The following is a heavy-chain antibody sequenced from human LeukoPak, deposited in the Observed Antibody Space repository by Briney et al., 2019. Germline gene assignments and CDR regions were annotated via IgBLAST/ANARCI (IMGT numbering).Heavy chain of an antibody. D-gene: IGHD6-19*01. J-gene: IGHJ4*02. V-gene: IGHV3-23*01. CDR1: GFTFSSYA. CDR3: AKGPSYSSGLADY. CDR2: ISGSGGST. Sequence: SGGSLRLSCAASGFTFSSYAMSWVRQAPGKGLEWVSAISGSGGSTYYADSVKGRFTISRDNSKNTLYLQMNSLRAEDTAVYYCAKGPSYSSGLADYWGQGTLVTVSS.